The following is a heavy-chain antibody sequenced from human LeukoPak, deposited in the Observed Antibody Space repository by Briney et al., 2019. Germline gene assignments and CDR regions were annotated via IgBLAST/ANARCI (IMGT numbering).Heavy chain of an antibody. V-gene: IGHV4-61*02. CDR2: IYASGST. CDR1: GGSISCGNYS. CDR3: ARKGDV. J-gene: IGHJ6*04. Sequence: QTLSLTCTVSGGSISCGNYSWGWIRQPPGKGLEWIGRIYASGSTDYNPSLKSRVIISIDTSKNQFSLKLSSVIAADTAVYYCARKGDVGGKGTTVTVSS.